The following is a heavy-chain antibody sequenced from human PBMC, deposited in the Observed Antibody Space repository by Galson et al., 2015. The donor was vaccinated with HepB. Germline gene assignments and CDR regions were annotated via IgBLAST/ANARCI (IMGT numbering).Heavy chain of an antibody. CDR3: SRSGAGATLGSEY. CDR1: GFTFSSYA. D-gene: IGHD1-26*01. Sequence: SLRLSCAASGFTFSSYAMTWVRQAPGKGLQWVSSITSSSSYIYYADSVKGRFTVSRDNAKNSLFLHMNSLRAEDTAVYYCSRSGAGATLGSEYWGQGTLVTVSS. CDR2: ITSSSSYI. J-gene: IGHJ4*02. V-gene: IGHV3-21*01.